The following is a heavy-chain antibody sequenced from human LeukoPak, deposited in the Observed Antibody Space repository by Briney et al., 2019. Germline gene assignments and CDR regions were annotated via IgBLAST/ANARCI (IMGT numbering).Heavy chain of an antibody. V-gene: IGHV3-33*06. CDR1: GFTFGSYG. D-gene: IGHD1-26*01. CDR2: IWYDGSNK. J-gene: IGHJ4*02. Sequence: GRSLRLSCAASGFTFGSYGMHWVRQAPGKGLEWVAVIWYDGSNKFYADSVKGRFTISRDNSENTLYLQMNSLRAEDTALYYCAKDHSGSYNYFDYWGQGTLVTVSS. CDR3: AKDHSGSYNYFDY.